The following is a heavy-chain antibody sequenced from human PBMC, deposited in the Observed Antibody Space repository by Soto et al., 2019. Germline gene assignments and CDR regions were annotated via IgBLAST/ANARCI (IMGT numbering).Heavy chain of an antibody. Sequence: SLRLSCAASGFTFSSYAMHWVRQAPGKGLEWVAVISYDGSNKYYADSVKGRLTISRDNSKNTLYLQMNSLRAEDTAVYYCARDGETGGYCSSTSCYRVGGYFDYWGQGTLVTVSS. CDR3: ARDGETGGYCSSTSCYRVGGYFDY. J-gene: IGHJ4*02. CDR2: ISYDGSNK. V-gene: IGHV3-30-3*01. CDR1: GFTFSSYA. D-gene: IGHD2-2*02.